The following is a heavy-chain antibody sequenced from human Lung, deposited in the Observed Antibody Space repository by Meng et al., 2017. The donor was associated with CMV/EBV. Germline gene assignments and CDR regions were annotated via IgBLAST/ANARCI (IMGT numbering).Heavy chain of an antibody. J-gene: IGHJ4*02. Sequence: QALLVQSGGEVKKPGASVKVSCKASGYTFTNYGITWVRQAPGQGLEWMGWINAYNGDTNYAQTLRGRVTMTTDTSTSTAYMELRSLRSDDTAVYYCARVEVGITSGDYWGQGTLVTVSS. CDR3: ARVEVGITSGDY. CDR2: INAYNGDT. V-gene: IGHV1-18*01. CDR1: GYTFTNYG. D-gene: IGHD1-26*01.